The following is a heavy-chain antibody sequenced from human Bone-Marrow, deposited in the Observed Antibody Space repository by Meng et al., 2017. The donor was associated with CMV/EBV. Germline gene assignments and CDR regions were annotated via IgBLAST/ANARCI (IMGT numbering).Heavy chain of an antibody. Sequence: GGSLRFSCAASGFIFSDHYIDWVRQAPEKGLEWVGRIRNKANSYRTEYAASVQGRFTVSGDDSQNSVYLQMNSLKIEDTAVYYCARTTVITYAIDVWGQGPTVTIYS. CDR3: ARTTVITYAIDV. V-gene: IGHV3-72*01. CDR2: IRNKANSYRT. CDR1: GFIFSDHY. J-gene: IGHJ6*02. D-gene: IGHD4-11*01.